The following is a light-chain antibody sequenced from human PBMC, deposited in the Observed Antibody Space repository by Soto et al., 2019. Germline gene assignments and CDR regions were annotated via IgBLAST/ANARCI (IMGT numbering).Light chain of an antibody. CDR2: EVT. CDR3: ATWDDSLPAV. J-gene: IGLJ2*01. Sequence: QSVLTQPPSASGSPGQSVTISCTGTSSDIGDYDYVSWYQQHPGKAPKLIIYEVTKRPSGVPDRFSGSKSGNSASLTVSGLQAEDEAVYYCATWDDSLPAVFGGGTKLTVL. CDR1: SSDIGDYDY. V-gene: IGLV2-8*01.